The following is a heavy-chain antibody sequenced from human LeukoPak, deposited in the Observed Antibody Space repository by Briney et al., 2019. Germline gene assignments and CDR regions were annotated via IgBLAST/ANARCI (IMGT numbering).Heavy chain of an antibody. Sequence: GGSLRLSCAASGFTFSSYSMNWVRQAPGKGLEWVSSISSSSSYIYYADSVKGRFTISRDNAKNSLYLQMNSLRAEDTAVYYCAREDRIVGAPGYWGQGTLVTVSS. V-gene: IGHV3-21*01. CDR2: ISSSSSYI. CDR3: AREDRIVGAPGY. D-gene: IGHD1-26*01. J-gene: IGHJ4*02. CDR1: GFTFSSYS.